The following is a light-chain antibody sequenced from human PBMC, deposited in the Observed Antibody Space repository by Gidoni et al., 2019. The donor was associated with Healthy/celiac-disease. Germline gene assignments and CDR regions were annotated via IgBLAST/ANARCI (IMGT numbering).Light chain of an antibody. Sequence: DIQMTQSPSSLSASVGDRVTITCRASQSISSYLNWYQQKPGKAPKLLIYAASNLQSGVPSRFSGSGSGTAFTLTISSLQPEDFSTYYCQQSYSTPFTFGPGTKVDIK. CDR1: QSISSY. V-gene: IGKV1-39*01. J-gene: IGKJ3*01. CDR2: AAS. CDR3: QQSYSTPFT.